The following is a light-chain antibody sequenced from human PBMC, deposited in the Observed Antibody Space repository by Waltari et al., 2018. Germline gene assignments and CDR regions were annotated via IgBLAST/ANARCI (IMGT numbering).Light chain of an antibody. CDR3: MQAKFWPWT. V-gene: IGKV2-30*02. J-gene: IGKJ1*01. Sequence: QVLVHTEGSTYVSWYQQRPGQSPRRLIYQVSKRDSGVPDRFRGSGSGTDFTLEISRVEADDVGFYYCMQAKFWPWTFGQGTEVEIK. CDR1: QVLVHTEGSTY. CDR2: QVS.